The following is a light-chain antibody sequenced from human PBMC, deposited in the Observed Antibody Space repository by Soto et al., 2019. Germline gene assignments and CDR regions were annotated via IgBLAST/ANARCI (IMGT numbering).Light chain of an antibody. CDR1: QSVGTN. J-gene: IGKJ1*01. V-gene: IGKV3-15*01. CDR3: QQYTNRPPWT. CDR2: GTS. Sequence: EIVMTQSPATLSVSPGERATLSCRASQSVGTNLAWYQQKPGQAPRLLIFGTSTRATGIPARFSGSGSGTDFTLTISSVQSDDFAVYYCQQYTNRPPWTFGQGTKVYMK.